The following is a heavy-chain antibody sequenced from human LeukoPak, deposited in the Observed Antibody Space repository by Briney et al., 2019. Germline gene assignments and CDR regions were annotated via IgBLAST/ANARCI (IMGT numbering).Heavy chain of an antibody. CDR3: ARTPRPASVAAGNNWFDP. Sequence: PSQTLSLTCTVSGGSISSNDYYWSWIRQHPGKGLECIGYIFYSGSTHYHPSLKSRVTISVDRSENQFSLRLTSVTAADTAVYYCARTPRPASVAAGNNWFDPWGQGTLVTVYS. D-gene: IGHD2-15*01. J-gene: IGHJ5*02. V-gene: IGHV4-31*03. CDR2: IFYSGST. CDR1: GGSISSNDYY.